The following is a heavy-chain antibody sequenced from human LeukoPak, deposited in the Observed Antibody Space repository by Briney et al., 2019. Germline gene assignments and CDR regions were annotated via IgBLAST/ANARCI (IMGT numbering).Heavy chain of an antibody. V-gene: IGHV1-8*01. D-gene: IGHD3-22*01. Sequence: ASVKVSCKASGYTFTSYDINWVRQATGQGLEWMGWMNPNSGNTGYAQKFQGRVTMTRNTSISTAYMELSSLRTEDTALYYCAKDISLRGRDGNGYYYDYWGQGTLVTVSS. J-gene: IGHJ4*02. CDR1: GYTFTSYD. CDR2: MNPNSGNT. CDR3: AKDISLRGRDGNGYYYDY.